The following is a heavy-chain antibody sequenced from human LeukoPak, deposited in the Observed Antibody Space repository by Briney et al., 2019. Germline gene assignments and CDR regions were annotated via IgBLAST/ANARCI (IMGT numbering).Heavy chain of an antibody. V-gene: IGHV3-53*01. CDR1: GFTVSSNY. CDR2: IYSGGST. Sequence: GGSLRLSCAASGFTVSSNYMSWVRQAPGKGLEWVSVIYSGGSTYYADSVKGRFTISRDNSKNTLYLQMNSLRAEDTAVYYCARGKSVGYCSGGSCRKKGYYYYMDVWGKGTTVTISS. D-gene: IGHD2-15*01. J-gene: IGHJ6*03. CDR3: ARGKSVGYCSGGSCRKKGYYYYMDV.